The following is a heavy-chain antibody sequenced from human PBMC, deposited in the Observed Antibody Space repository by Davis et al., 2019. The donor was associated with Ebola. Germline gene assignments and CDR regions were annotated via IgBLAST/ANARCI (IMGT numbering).Heavy chain of an antibody. CDR1: GFTFSSYD. Sequence: GESLNTSCAASGFTFSSYDMHWVRQATGKGLEWVSALGTAGDTYYPGSVKGRFTISREKAKNSLYLQMNSLRGEDTAVYYCARAGFGEIYFDYWGQGTLVTVSS. D-gene: IGHD3-10*01. CDR2: LGTAGDT. V-gene: IGHV3-13*01. CDR3: ARAGFGEIYFDY. J-gene: IGHJ4*02.